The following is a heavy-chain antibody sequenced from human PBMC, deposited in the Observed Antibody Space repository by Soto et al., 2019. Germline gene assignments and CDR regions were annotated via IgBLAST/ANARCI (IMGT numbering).Heavy chain of an antibody. D-gene: IGHD6-13*01. CDR1: GGTLSRSA. V-gene: IGHV1-69*01. Sequence: QVQLVQSGAEVKKPGSSVKVSCKASGGTLSRSAISWVRQAPGQGLEWIGGIIPIFGPAIYAQKFRGRVSIIADESTRTASMEMSSLSSDDTAVYYCGTGSSWTKVESWGQGTLVTVSS. CDR2: IIPIFGPA. J-gene: IGHJ4*02. CDR3: GTGSSWTKVES.